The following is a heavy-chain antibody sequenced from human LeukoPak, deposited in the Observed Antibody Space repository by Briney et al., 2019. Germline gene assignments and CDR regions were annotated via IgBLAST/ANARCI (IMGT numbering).Heavy chain of an antibody. CDR3: GRAFPPLRTSSAGDF. D-gene: IGHD6-25*01. J-gene: IGHJ4*02. V-gene: IGHV3-21*01. CDR1: GFTFSDYD. Sequence: GGSLRLSRSASGFTFSDYDMNWVRQAPGKGLEWVSSISYLSSHVYYGDSVKGRFSISRDNAKNSLYLQMNSLGAEDTAIYYCGRAFPPLRTSSAGDFWGQGILVTVSS. CDR2: ISYLSSHV.